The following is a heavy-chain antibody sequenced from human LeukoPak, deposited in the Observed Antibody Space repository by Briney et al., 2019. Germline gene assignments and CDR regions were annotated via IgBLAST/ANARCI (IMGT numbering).Heavy chain of an antibody. V-gene: IGHV4-34*01. CDR1: GFTLSSYA. Sequence: PGGSLRLSCAASGFTLSSYAMSWVRQPPGKGLEWIGEINHSGSTNYNPSLKSRVTISVDTSKNQFSLKLSSVTAADTAVYYCARGSGWAFDYWGQGTLVTVSS. D-gene: IGHD3-22*01. CDR2: INHSGST. CDR3: ARGSGWAFDY. J-gene: IGHJ4*02.